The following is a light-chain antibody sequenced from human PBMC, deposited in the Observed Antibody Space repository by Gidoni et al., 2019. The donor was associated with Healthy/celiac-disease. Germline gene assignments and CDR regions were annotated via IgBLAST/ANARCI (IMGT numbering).Light chain of an antibody. Sequence: QSVLTQPPSASGTPGQRVTISCSGSSSNIGSNTVNWYQQLPGTAPKRLIYSNNQRPPGVPDRFSGSKSGTSASLAISGLQSEDEADYYCAAWDDSLNGPVFGGGTKLTVL. CDR1: SSNIGSNT. CDR3: AAWDDSLNGPV. J-gene: IGLJ2*01. CDR2: SNN. V-gene: IGLV1-44*01.